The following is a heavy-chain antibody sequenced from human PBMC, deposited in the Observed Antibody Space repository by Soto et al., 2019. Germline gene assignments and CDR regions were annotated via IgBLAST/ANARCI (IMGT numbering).Heavy chain of an antibody. J-gene: IGHJ5*02. V-gene: IGHV3-23*01. CDR2: ISGSGGST. D-gene: IGHD6-13*01. Sequence: GGSLRLSCAASGFTFSSYAMAWVRQAPGKGLDWVSAISGSGGSTYYAGSVRGRFSISKDQSRSTLYLQMDNLRVEDTAIYRCAIDVLYSSRWYSLESWGQGTLVTVSS. CDR1: GFTFSSYA. CDR3: AIDVLYSSRWYSLES.